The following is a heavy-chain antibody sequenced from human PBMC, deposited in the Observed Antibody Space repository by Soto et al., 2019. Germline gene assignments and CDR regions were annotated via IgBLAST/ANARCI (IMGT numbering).Heavy chain of an antibody. V-gene: IGHV4-59*01. CDR2: IYYSGST. J-gene: IGHJ4*02. Sequence: PSETLSLTCTVSGGSISSYYWSWIRQPPGKGLEWIGYIYYSGSTNYNPSLKSRVTISVDTSKNQFSLKLSSVTAADTAVYYCARDKTYYYGSGSNRGFDYWGQGTLVTVSS. CDR3: ARDKTYYYGSGSNRGFDY. CDR1: GGSISSYY. D-gene: IGHD3-10*01.